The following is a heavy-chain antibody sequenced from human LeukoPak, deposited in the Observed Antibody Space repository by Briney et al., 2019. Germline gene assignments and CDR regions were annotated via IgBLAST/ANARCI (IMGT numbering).Heavy chain of an antibody. D-gene: IGHD3-22*01. Sequence: SETLSLTCTVSGGSISSSSYYWGWIRQPPGKGLEWIGSIYYSGSTYYNPSLKSRVTISVDTSKNQFSLKLSSVTAADTAVYYCARHPPYDSGGYYFAGLRGAFDIWGQGTMVTVSS. V-gene: IGHV4-39*01. CDR1: GGSISSSSYY. J-gene: IGHJ3*02. CDR2: IYYSGST. CDR3: ARHPPYDSGGYYFAGLRGAFDI.